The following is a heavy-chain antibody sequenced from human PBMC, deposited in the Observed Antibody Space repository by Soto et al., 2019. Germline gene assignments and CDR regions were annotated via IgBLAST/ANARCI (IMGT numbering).Heavy chain of an antibody. CDR1: GGSISISNW. CDR3: AREAEYSSSSYAFDI. D-gene: IGHD6-6*01. V-gene: IGHV4-4*02. Sequence: GTLSLTCAVSGGSISISNWWSWVRQPPGKGLEWIGEIYHSGSTNYNPSLKSRVTISVDKSKNQFSLKLSSVTAADTAVYYCAREAEYSSSSYAFDIWGQGTMVTVSS. CDR2: IYHSGST. J-gene: IGHJ3*02.